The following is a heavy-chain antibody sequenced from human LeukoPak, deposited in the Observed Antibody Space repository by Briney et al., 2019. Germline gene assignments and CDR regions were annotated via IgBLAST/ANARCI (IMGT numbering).Heavy chain of an antibody. CDR3: ARDSLSVAAAGGFDY. D-gene: IGHD6-13*01. J-gene: IGHJ4*02. V-gene: IGHV1-2*02. Sequence: GASVNVSCKASGYTFTGYYMHWVRQAPGQGLEWMGWINPNSGGTNYAQKFQGRVTMTRDTSISTAYMELSRLRSEDTAVYYCARDSLSVAAAGGFDYWGQGTLVTVSS. CDR1: GYTFTGYY. CDR2: INPNSGGT.